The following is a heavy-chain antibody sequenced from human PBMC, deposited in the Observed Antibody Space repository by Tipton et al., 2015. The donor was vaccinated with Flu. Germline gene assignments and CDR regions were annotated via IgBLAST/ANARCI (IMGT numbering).Heavy chain of an antibody. Sequence: TLSLTCTVSGGSISNYYWSWIRQPPGKGLEWIGEITHSGSTTYNPSLKSRVTVSLDKSKNQFSLKLTSVTAADTAVYYCARGGGGYSPWGQGTLVTVSS. CDR3: ARGGGGYSP. D-gene: IGHD3-22*01. CDR2: ITHSGST. CDR1: GGSISNYY. V-gene: IGHV4-34*01. J-gene: IGHJ5*02.